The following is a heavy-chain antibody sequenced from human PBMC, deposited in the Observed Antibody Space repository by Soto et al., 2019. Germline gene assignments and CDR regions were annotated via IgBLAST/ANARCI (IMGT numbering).Heavy chain of an antibody. J-gene: IGHJ4*02. CDR2: IYYSGST. CDR1: GGSIISSSYY. D-gene: IGHD1-26*01. Sequence: PSETLSLTCTVSGGSIISSSYYFFCIRQPPGKGLELIGSIYYSGSTYYNPSLKSRVTISVDTSKNQFSLKLSSVTAADTAVYYCARRGSYYSSFDYWGQGTLVTVSS. CDR3: ARRGSYYSSFDY. V-gene: IGHV4-39*01.